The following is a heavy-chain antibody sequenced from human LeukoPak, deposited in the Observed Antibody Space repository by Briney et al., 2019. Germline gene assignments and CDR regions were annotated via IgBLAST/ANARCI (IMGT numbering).Heavy chain of an antibody. D-gene: IGHD1/OR15-1a*01. CDR2: ISSSGSTI. V-gene: IGHV3-48*03. CDR3: ARHPLTGTDAFDI. CDR1: GFTFSSYE. J-gene: IGHJ3*02. Sequence: GGSLRLSCAASGFTFSSYEMNWVRQAPGKGLEWVSYISSSGSTIYYADSVKGRFTISRDNAKNSLYLQMNGLRAEDTAVYYCARHPLTGTDAFDIWGQGTMVTVSS.